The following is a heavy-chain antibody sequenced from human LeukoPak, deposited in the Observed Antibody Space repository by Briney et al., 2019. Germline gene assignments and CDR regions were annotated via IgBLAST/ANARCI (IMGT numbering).Heavy chain of an antibody. Sequence: SEPLSLTCTVSGGSISSSSYYWGWIRKPPGKGLEWIGSIYYSGSTYYNPSLKSRVTISVDTSKNQFSLKLSSVTAADTAVYYCAGYVLGYYYYMDVWGKGTTVAVSS. D-gene: IGHD3-3*02. J-gene: IGHJ6*03. V-gene: IGHV4-39*01. CDR3: AGYVLGYYYYMDV. CDR1: GGSISSSSYY. CDR2: IYYSGST.